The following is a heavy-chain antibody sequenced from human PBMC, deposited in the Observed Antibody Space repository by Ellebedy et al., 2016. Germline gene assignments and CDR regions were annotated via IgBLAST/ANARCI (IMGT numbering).Heavy chain of an antibody. CDR1: GNTLIELS. D-gene: IGHD3-10*01. Sequence: ASVKVSCKVSGNTLIELSIHWVRQAPGKGLEWMGGFDPEDGERIYAQKFQGRVTMTEDTSTDTAYMELSSLRSEDTAVYYCETPKGIWFGKGYFEYWGQGTLVTVSS. V-gene: IGHV1-24*01. CDR2: FDPEDGER. CDR3: ETPKGIWFGKGYFEY. J-gene: IGHJ4*02.